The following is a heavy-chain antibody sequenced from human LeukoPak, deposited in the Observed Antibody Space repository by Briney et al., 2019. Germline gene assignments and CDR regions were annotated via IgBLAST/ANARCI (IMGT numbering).Heavy chain of an antibody. CDR1: GGTFSSYA. CDR2: IIPIFGTA. J-gene: IGHJ2*01. V-gene: IGHV1-69*13. D-gene: IGHD2-15*01. CDR3: ARAYCSGGSCYRTYWYFDL. Sequence: SVKVSCKASGGTFSSYAISWVRQAPGQGLEWMGGIIPIFGTANYAQKFQGRVTITADESTSTAYMELSSLRSEDTAVYYCARAYCSGGSCYRTYWYFDLWGRGTLVTVSS.